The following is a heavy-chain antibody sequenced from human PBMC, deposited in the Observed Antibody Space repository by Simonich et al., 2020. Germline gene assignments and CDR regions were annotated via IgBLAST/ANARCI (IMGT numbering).Heavy chain of an antibody. D-gene: IGHD3-3*01. CDR3: ARPRITIFGVVKGAFDI. Sequence: QVQLVQSGAEVKKPGASVKVSCKASGYTFTGYYMHWVQKAPGQGLEWMGWINPNSGGTNYAQKVQGRVTMTRDTSISTAYMELSRLRSDDTAVYYCARPRITIFGVVKGAFDIWGQGTMVTVSS. CDR2: INPNSGGT. J-gene: IGHJ3*02. V-gene: IGHV1-2*02. CDR1: GYTFTGYY.